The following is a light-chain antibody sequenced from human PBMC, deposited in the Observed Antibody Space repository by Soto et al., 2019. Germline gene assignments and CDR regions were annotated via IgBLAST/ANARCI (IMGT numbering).Light chain of an antibody. J-gene: IGKJ4*01. V-gene: IGKV3-20*01. Sequence: EIVLTQSPGTLSLSPGERATLSCRASQSVSSSNLAWYQQKPGQPPRLLIYGASSRATGVPDRFSGSGSGTDFTITINRLEPEDFAVYFCQQYGSSPLTFGGGTKVEI. CDR1: QSVSSSN. CDR2: GAS. CDR3: QQYGSSPLT.